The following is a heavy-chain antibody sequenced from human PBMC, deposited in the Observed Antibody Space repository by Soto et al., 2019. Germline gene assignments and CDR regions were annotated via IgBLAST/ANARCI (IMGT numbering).Heavy chain of an antibody. J-gene: IGHJ4*02. CDR2: FSGDNGET. Sequence: QVQVVQSGTEVKKPGASVRVSCKTDGYTFTSYGTTWVRQAPGQGLEWMGLFSGDNGETNYAQRLQGRVTMTADTSTSTAYMELRSLTPEDTAIYYCARRTLGSSIAVGDYWGQGTLVTVSS. CDR1: GYTFTSYG. D-gene: IGHD7-27*01. V-gene: IGHV1-18*01. CDR3: ARRTLGSSIAVGDY.